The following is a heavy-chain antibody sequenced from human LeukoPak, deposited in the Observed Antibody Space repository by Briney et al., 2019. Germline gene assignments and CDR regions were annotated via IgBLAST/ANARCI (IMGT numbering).Heavy chain of an antibody. CDR2: IYSGGST. CDR3: ARGSYGSGSYYIAFDI. Sequence: GGSLRLSCAASGFTVSSNYMSWVRQAPGKGLEWVSVIYSGGSTYYADSVKGRFTISRDNSKNTLYLQMNSLRAEDTAVYYCARGSYGSGSYYIAFDIWGQGTMATVSS. V-gene: IGHV3-66*02. J-gene: IGHJ3*02. CDR1: GFTVSSNY. D-gene: IGHD3-10*01.